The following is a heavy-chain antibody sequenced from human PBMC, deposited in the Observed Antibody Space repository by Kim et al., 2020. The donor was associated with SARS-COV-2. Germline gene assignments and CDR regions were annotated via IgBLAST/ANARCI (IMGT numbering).Heavy chain of an antibody. D-gene: IGHD3-22*01. Sequence: ASVKVSCKASGYTFTTYDINWVRQATVQGLEWMGWMNPNSGNTGYAQKFQGRVTMTRDTSISTAYMELSSLTSEDTAVYYCARRSALYDSSSYYVWGQGTLVTVSS. CDR3: ARRSALYDSSSYYV. V-gene: IGHV1-8*01. CDR1: GYTFTTYD. CDR2: MNPNSGNT. J-gene: IGHJ4*02.